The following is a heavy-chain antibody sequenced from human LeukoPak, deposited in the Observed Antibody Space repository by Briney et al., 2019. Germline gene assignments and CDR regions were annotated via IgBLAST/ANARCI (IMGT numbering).Heavy chain of an antibody. CDR3: AKDGLAARLAY. Sequence: GGSLRLSCIASGFTLSSYSMHWVRQAPGKGLEWVSAIISGGTTFYADSVRGRFTISRDNSKNTLYLQMNSLRAEDTAVYYCAKDGLAARLAYWGQGTLVTVSS. CDR2: IISGGTT. D-gene: IGHD6-6*01. J-gene: IGHJ4*02. V-gene: IGHV3-23*01. CDR1: GFTLSSYS.